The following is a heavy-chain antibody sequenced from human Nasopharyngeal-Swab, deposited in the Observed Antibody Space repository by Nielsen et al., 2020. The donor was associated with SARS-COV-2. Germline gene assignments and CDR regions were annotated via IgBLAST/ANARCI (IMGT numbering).Heavy chain of an antibody. V-gene: IGHV4-59*08. D-gene: IGHD1-7*01. Sequence: SETLSLACTVSGGPINPYYWSWIRQPPGKGLEWIGHISYSGSTHYDPSFRSRVTMSVDTSKNQFSLKLTSVTAADTAVYYCVRHEGGTTLDYWGQGTLVTVSS. J-gene: IGHJ4*02. CDR2: ISYSGST. CDR3: VRHEGGTTLDY. CDR1: GGPINPYY.